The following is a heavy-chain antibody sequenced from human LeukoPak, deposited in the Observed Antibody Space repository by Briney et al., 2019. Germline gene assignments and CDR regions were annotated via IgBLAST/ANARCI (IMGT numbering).Heavy chain of an antibody. Sequence: SGGSLRLSCAASGFTFSTYWMHWVRQAPGKGLVWVSRIKGDGTITTYADSVRGRFTISRDNAKNTLYLQMNSLRAEDTAVYYCARVGCSGGSCRPYYYYAMDVWGQGTTVTVPS. D-gene: IGHD2-15*01. CDR3: ARVGCSGGSCRPYYYYAMDV. J-gene: IGHJ6*02. CDR1: GFTFSTYW. V-gene: IGHV3-74*03. CDR2: IKGDGTIT.